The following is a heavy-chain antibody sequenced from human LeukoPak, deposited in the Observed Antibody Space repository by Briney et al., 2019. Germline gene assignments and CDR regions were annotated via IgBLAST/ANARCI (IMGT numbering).Heavy chain of an antibody. CDR2: ISYDGSNK. CDR1: GITFSSYT. D-gene: IGHD1-14*01. CDR3: ARNQGEGAFDI. V-gene: IGHV3-30*04. J-gene: IGHJ3*02. Sequence: QPGRSLRLSCAASGITFSSYTMHWVRQAPGKGLEWVAVISYDGSNKLYAYSVKGRFTISRDNSKNTLYLQMNSLRAEDTAVYYCARNQGEGAFDIWGQGTMVTVS.